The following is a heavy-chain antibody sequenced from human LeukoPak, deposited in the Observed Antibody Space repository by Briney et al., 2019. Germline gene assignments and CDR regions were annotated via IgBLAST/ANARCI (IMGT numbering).Heavy chain of an antibody. J-gene: IGHJ4*02. Sequence: ASVKVSCKASGYTFTGFYIHWVRQAPGQGLEWMGWINPNSGGTHYAQKFQGRVTMTRDTSISTSYMELSRLRSDDTAVYYCAIDGSTWYYFDYWGQGTLVTVSS. CDR3: AIDGSTWYYFDY. CDR1: GYTFTGFY. CDR2: INPNSGGT. V-gene: IGHV1-2*02. D-gene: IGHD6-13*01.